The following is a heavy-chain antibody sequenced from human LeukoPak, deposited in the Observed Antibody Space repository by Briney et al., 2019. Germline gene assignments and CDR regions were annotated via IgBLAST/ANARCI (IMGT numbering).Heavy chain of an antibody. CDR1: GGSISSGSYY. J-gene: IGHJ3*02. CDR3: ARGIAAAGSAFHI. CDR2: IYTSGST. D-gene: IGHD6-13*01. Sequence: PSQTLSLTCTVSGGSISSGSYYWSWIRQPAGKGLEWIGRIYTSGSTNYNPSLKSRVTISVDTSKNQFSLKLSSVTAADTAVYYCARGIAAAGSAFHIWGQGTMVTVSS. V-gene: IGHV4-61*02.